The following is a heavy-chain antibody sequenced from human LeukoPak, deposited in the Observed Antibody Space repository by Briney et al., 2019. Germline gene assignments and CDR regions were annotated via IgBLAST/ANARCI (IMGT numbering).Heavy chain of an antibody. J-gene: IGHJ6*03. V-gene: IGHV4-34*03. CDR2: VYYSGST. CDR1: GGSFSGYY. Sequence: SETLSLTCAVYGGSFSGYYWSWIRQPPGKGLEWIGSVYYSGSTYYNPSLKSRVTISVDTSKNQFSLNRISVTAADTAYYMDVWGKRTTVTGSS. CDR3: V.